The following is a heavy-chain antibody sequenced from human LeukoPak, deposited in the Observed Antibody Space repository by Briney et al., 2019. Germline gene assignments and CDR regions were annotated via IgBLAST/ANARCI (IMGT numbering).Heavy chain of an antibody. Sequence: PSETLSLTCTVSGGSISSSSYYWGWIRQPPGKGLEWIGSICYSGSTYYNPSLKRRATIPVDTYNTQFPLKLSSVTAADTAVYYCASRHCSSTSCYTSWFDPWGQGTLVTVSS. CDR3: ASRHCSSTSCYTSWFDP. CDR1: GGSISSSSYY. V-gene: IGHV4-39*01. D-gene: IGHD2-2*02. J-gene: IGHJ5*02. CDR2: ICYSGST.